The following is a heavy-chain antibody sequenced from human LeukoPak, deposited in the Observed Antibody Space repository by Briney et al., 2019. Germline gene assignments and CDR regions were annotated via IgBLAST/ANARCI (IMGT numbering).Heavy chain of an antibody. V-gene: IGHV1-46*01. CDR3: AREHYYDSSGRGAFDI. J-gene: IGHJ3*02. D-gene: IGHD3-22*01. Sequence: GASVKVSCKASGYTFTSYYMHWVRQAPGQGLEWMGIINPSGGSTSYAQKFQGRVTMTRDTSTSTVYMELSSLRSEDTAVYYCAREHYYDSSGRGAFDIWGQGTTVTVSS. CDR1: GYTFTSYY. CDR2: INPSGGST.